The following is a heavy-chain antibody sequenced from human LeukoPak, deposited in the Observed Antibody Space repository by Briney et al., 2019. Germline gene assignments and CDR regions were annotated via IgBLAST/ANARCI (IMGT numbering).Heavy chain of an antibody. D-gene: IGHD3-10*01. V-gene: IGHV3-20*04. J-gene: IGHJ4*02. CDR2: INWNGGST. CDR1: GFTFDDYG. Sequence: PGGSLRLSCAASGFTFDDYGMSWVRQAPGKGLECVSGINWNGGSTGYADSVKGRFTISRDNAKNSLYLQMNSLRAEDTALYYCARTRLWFGVLSHFDYWGQGTLVTVSS. CDR3: ARTRLWFGVLSHFDY.